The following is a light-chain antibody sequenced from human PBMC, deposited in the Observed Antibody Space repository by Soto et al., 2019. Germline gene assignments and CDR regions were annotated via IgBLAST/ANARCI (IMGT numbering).Light chain of an antibody. J-gene: IGLJ1*01. Sequence: QSALTQPPSASGTPGQRVTISCSGSSSNIGSNTVNWYQQLPGTAPNLLIYSNNQRPSGVPDRFSGSTSGTSASLAISGLQSEDEADYYCAAWDDSLNGFYVFGTGTKVTVL. CDR1: SSNIGSNT. CDR3: AAWDDSLNGFYV. V-gene: IGLV1-44*01. CDR2: SNN.